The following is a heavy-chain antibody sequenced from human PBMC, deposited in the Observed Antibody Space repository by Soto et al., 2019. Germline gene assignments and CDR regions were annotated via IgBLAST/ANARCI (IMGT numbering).Heavy chain of an antibody. Sequence: PSETLSLTCTVSGGSISSYYWSWIRQPPGKGLEWIGYIYYSGSTNYNPSLKSRVTISVDTSKNQFSLKLSSVTAADTAVYYCARIGLIAAADKYYYYGMDVWGQGTTVTVSS. J-gene: IGHJ6*02. CDR2: IYYSGST. V-gene: IGHV4-59*01. CDR3: ARIGLIAAADKYYYYGMDV. CDR1: GGSISSYY. D-gene: IGHD6-13*01.